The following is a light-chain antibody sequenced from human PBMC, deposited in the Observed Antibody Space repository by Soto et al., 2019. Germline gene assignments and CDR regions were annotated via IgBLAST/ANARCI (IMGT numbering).Light chain of an antibody. CDR1: PNINTA. CDR2: GAS. Sequence: EIVMTQSPASLSVSPGEIVALSCRASPNINTALAWYQQTPGQAPRLLVYGASTSATGIPARFSGSGSGTEFSLTISGLQSEDFAVYDCQQYCNWPPITFGGGTKVEI. V-gene: IGKV3-15*01. J-gene: IGKJ4*01. CDR3: QQYCNWPPIT.